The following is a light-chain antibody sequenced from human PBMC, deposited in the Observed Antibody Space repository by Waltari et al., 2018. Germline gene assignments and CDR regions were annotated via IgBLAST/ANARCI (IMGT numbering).Light chain of an antibody. V-gene: IGLV3-25*03. CDR2: KDN. CDR3: QSADSSGPSVV. CDR1: LLEKQY. Sequence: SYELTQPSSMSVSPGQTARITCSGTLLEKQYGYWYQQKPGQSPILGIFKDNGRPSGIPGRFSGSSSGTTVTLTISGVQAEDEADYYCQSADSSGPSVVFGGGTKLT. J-gene: IGLJ2*01.